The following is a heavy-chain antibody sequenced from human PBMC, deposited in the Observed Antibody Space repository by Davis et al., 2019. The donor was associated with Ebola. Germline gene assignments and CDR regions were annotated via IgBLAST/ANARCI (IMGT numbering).Heavy chain of an antibody. CDR1: GFTFGDYA. J-gene: IGHJ3*02. CDR2: IRSKAYGGTT. V-gene: IGHV3-49*03. CDR3: TRARRGYYYGYVLDAFDI. Sequence: GESLKISCTASGFTFGDYAMSWFRQAPGKGLEWVGFIRSKAYGGTTEYAASVKGRFTISRDDSKSIAYLQMNSLKTEDTGVYYCTRARRGYYYGYVLDAFDIWGQGTMVTVSS. D-gene: IGHD5-18*01.